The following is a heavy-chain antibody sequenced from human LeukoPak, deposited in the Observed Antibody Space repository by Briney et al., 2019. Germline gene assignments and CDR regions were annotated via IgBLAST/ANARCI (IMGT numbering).Heavy chain of an antibody. J-gene: IGHJ4*02. CDR3: ASASLSVAGTPCFDY. CDR2: IYPGDSDI. CDR1: GYSFTSYW. V-gene: IGHV5-51*01. D-gene: IGHD2-15*01. Sequence: GESLKISCKGSGYSFTSYWIGWVRQMPGKGLEWMGIIYPGDSDIRYSPSFQGQVTISADKSISTAYLQWSSLKASDTAMYYCASASLSVAGTPCFDYWGQGTLVTVSS.